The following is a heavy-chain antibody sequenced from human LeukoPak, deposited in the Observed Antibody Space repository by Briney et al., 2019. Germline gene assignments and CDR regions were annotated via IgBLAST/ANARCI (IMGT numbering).Heavy chain of an antibody. D-gene: IGHD2-2*01. CDR2: IPYDGSNK. CDR3: AKGGSPAMLDY. CDR1: GGTFSSYG. V-gene: IGHV3-30*02. Sequence: SCKASGGTFSSYGMHWVRQAPGKGLEWVAFIPYDGSNKYYPDSLKGRFTISRDNSKNTLYLQMNSLRADDTAVYYCAKGGSPAMLDYWGQGTLVAVSS. J-gene: IGHJ4*02.